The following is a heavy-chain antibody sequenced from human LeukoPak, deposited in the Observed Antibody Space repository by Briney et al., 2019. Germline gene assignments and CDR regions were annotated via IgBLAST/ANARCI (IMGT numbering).Heavy chain of an antibody. V-gene: IGHV3-7*01. CDR3: ARGDFWSGYYPFDY. J-gene: IGHJ4*02. Sequence: GRSLRLSCAASGFTFSSYGMHWVRQAPGKGLEWVANIKQDGSEKYYVDSVKGRFTISRDSAKNSLYLQMNSLRAEDTAVYYCARGDFWSGYYPFDYWGQGTLVTVSS. CDR2: IKQDGSEK. CDR1: GFTFSSYG. D-gene: IGHD3-3*01.